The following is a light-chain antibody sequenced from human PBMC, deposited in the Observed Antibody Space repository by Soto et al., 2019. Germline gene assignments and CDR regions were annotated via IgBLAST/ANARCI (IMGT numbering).Light chain of an antibody. Sequence: DIQMTQSPSSLSASVGDRVTITCRASQPISKNLNWYQQRPGKPPNLLIYASSSLQRGVPPRFSGGGSGTEFTLTITSLQPEDFATYYCQQTDSPPITFGQGTRLEIK. J-gene: IGKJ5*01. CDR1: QPISKN. CDR3: QQTDSPPIT. V-gene: IGKV1-39*01. CDR2: ASS.